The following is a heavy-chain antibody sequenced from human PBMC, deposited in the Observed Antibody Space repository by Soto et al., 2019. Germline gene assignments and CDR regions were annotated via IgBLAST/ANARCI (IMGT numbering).Heavy chain of an antibody. D-gene: IGHD3-9*01. V-gene: IGHV3-66*01. CDR1: GFTVSRNY. Sequence: EVQLVESGGGLVQPGGSLRLSCAASGFTVSRNYMSWVRQAPGKGLEWVSVIYSGGSTYYVDSVKGRFTISRDNSKITLYPQMDSLRAEDTAVYFCARDPWDDILTASSGMDVWGQGTTVTVSS. CDR2: IYSGGST. CDR3: ARDPWDDILTASSGMDV. J-gene: IGHJ6*02.